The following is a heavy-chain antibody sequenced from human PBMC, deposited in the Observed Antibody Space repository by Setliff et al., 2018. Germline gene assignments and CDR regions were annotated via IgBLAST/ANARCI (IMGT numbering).Heavy chain of an antibody. CDR2: IYHNGNT. CDR1: GGSVSPYF. V-gene: IGHV4-59*02. CDR3: RFWSSYYKNDY. D-gene: IGHD3-3*01. J-gene: IGHJ4*02. Sequence: SETLSLTCTVSGGSVSPYFWSWIRQPPGKGLEWIGYIYHNGNTNYNPSLNSRGSVSVDTPTSQFSLKVFSVTAADTAVYYCRFWSSYYKNDYWAQGTLVTVSS.